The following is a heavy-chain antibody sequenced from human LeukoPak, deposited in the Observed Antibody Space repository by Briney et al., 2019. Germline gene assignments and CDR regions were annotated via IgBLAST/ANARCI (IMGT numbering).Heavy chain of an antibody. J-gene: IGHJ4*02. Sequence: TGGSLRLSCAASGFTFSSYGMHWVRQAPGKGLEWVAVISYDGSNKYYADSVKGRFTISRDNSKNTLYLQMNSLRAEDTAVYYCAKGAVATIAPLYFDYWGQGTLVTVSS. D-gene: IGHD5-12*01. CDR2: ISYDGSNK. CDR1: GFTFSSYG. V-gene: IGHV3-30*18. CDR3: AKGAVATIAPLYFDY.